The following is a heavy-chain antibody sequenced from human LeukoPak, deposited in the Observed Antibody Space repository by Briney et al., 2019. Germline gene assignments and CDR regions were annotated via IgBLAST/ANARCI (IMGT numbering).Heavy chain of an antibody. CDR1: GYTLTELS. CDR2: VDREDGET. V-gene: IGHV1-24*01. D-gene: IGHD3-22*01. J-gene: IGHJ3*02. Sequence: ASVKVSCKVSGYTLTELSMRWVRQAPGKGLEWMGGVDREDGETIYAQKFQGRVTMTEDTSTDTAYMELSSLRSEDTAVYYCATGSYDSSGYPYAFDIWGQGTMVTVSS. CDR3: ATGSYDSSGYPYAFDI.